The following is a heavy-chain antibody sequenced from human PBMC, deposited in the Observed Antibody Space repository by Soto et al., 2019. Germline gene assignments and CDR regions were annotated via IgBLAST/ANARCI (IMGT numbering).Heavy chain of an antibody. CDR2: IYYSGST. CDR3: VIQRSGVVY. Sequence: NPSETLSLTFTVSGGSISSGSYYWSWIRQPPGKGLEWIGSIYYSGSTYSNPSLKSRVTIFVDTSKNQFSLRLSSVTAADTAVYYCVIQRSGVVYWGQGTLVTVSS. V-gene: IGHV4-39*01. CDR1: GGSISSGSYY. J-gene: IGHJ4*02. D-gene: IGHD2-15*01.